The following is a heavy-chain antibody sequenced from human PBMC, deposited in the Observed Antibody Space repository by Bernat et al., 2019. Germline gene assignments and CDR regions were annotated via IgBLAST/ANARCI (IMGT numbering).Heavy chain of an antibody. CDR2: IRQDGSEK. Sequence: EMQLVESGGGLVQPGGSLRLSCTASGFTFGSYWMHWVRQAPGKGLEWVANIRQDGSEKYYVDSVNGRFTISRDNAKNSLYLHMNSLRADDTAVYYCGKDWDIIPRSYYYDMDVWGQGTTVTVSS. CDR3: GKDWDIIPRSYYYDMDV. D-gene: IGHD5-12*01. V-gene: IGHV3-7*01. J-gene: IGHJ6*02. CDR1: GFTFGSYW.